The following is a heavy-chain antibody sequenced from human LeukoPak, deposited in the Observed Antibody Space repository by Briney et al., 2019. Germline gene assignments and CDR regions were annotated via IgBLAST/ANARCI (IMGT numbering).Heavy chain of an antibody. D-gene: IGHD2-2*01. CDR3: ARKYCSSTSCYYYYYYGMDV. V-gene: IGHV4-39*07. Sequence: SETLSLTCTVSGGSISGSSYYWGWIRQPPGKGLEWIGEIYHSGSTNYNPSLKSRVTISVDKSKNQFSLKLSSVTAADTAVYYCARKYCSSTSCYYYYYYGMDVWGQGTTVTVSS. CDR2: IYHSGST. J-gene: IGHJ6*02. CDR1: GGSISGSSYY.